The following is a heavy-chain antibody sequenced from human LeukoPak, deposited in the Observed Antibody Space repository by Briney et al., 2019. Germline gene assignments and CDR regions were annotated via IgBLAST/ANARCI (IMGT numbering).Heavy chain of an antibody. CDR2: FDPEDGET. Sequence: ASVKVSCKVSGYTLTELSMHWVRQAPGKGLEWMEGFDPEDGETIYAQKFQGRVTMTEDTSTDTAYMELSSLRSEDTAVYYCATGLYFDWLVAFDIWGQGTMVTVSS. D-gene: IGHD3-9*01. CDR3: ATGLYFDWLVAFDI. J-gene: IGHJ3*02. CDR1: GYTLTELS. V-gene: IGHV1-24*01.